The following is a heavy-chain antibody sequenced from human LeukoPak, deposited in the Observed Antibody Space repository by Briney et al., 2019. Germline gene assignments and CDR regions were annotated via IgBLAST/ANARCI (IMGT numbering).Heavy chain of an antibody. CDR2: IYYSGNV. J-gene: IGHJ4*02. Sequence: SETLSLTCTISGDSVSIGAYWSWIRQYPGKGLEWIGYIYYSGNVHYNPSLKSRVVISEDRSHSHFSLRLSSVTAADTAVYYCARGAYVEMGTIDGHFDYCGQGALVTVSP. V-gene: IGHV4-31*03. CDR1: GDSVSIGAY. CDR3: ARGAYVEMGTIDGHFDY. D-gene: IGHD5-24*01.